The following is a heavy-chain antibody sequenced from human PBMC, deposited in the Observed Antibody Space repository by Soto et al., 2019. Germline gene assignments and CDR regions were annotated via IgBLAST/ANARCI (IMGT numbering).Heavy chain of an antibody. J-gene: IGHJ4*02. Sequence: QVQLQQWGAGLLKPSETLSLTCAVYGGSFSGSYWSWIRQPPGKGLEWIGEINHSGSTNYNPSLKSRVTISVDTSKNQFSLKLSSVTAADTAVYYCARGNRLRYFDWLLRPVVPPTFDYWGQGTLVTVAS. CDR3: ARGNRLRYFDWLLRPVVPPTFDY. D-gene: IGHD3-9*01. CDR1: GGSFSGSY. V-gene: IGHV4-34*01. CDR2: INHSGST.